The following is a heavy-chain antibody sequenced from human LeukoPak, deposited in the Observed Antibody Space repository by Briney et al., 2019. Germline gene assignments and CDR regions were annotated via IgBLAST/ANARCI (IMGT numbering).Heavy chain of an antibody. CDR2: INHSGST. D-gene: IGHD3-10*01. CDR1: GGSFSGYY. Sequence: PSETLSLTCAVYGGSFSGYYWSWIRQPPGKGLEWIGEINHSGSTNYNPSLKSRVTISVDTSKNQFSLKLSSVTAADTAIYYCARGGEWYGSYPYYYYMDVWGKGTTVTVSS. V-gene: IGHV4-34*01. CDR3: ARGGEWYGSYPYYYYMDV. J-gene: IGHJ6*03.